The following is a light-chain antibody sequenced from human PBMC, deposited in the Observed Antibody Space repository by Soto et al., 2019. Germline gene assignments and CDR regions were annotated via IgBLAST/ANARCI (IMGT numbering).Light chain of an antibody. V-gene: IGKV1-5*01. J-gene: IGKJ2*01. CDR2: DAS. Sequence: DIQMTQSPSTLSASVGDKVTITCRASQTISFWLAWYQQKPGKAPKLLIYDASSLESGGPSRFRGSGSGTEFTLTISSLQPDDFAPYYCQQNHSSPYTFGQGTKLEIQ. CDR3: QQNHSSPYT. CDR1: QTISFW.